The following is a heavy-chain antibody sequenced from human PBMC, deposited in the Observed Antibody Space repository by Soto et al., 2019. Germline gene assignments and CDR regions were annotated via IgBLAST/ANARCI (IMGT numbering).Heavy chain of an antibody. J-gene: IGHJ5*02. V-gene: IGHV4-30-4*01. CDR2: IYYSGST. CDR1: GGSISSGDYY. Sequence: QVQLQESGPVLVKPSQTLSLTCTVSGGSISSGDYYWSWIRQPPGKGLEWIGYIYYSGSTYYNPSLKSRVTISVDTSKSQFSLKLSSVTAADTAVYYCARGDLFGVVTFNWFDPWGQGTLVTVSS. CDR3: ARGDLFGVVTFNWFDP. D-gene: IGHD3-3*01.